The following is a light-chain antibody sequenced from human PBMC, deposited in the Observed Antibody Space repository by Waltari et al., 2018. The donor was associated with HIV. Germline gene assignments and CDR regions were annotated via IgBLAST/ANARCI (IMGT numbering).Light chain of an antibody. Sequence: QFVLTQPPSVSAAPGQKVPISSSGGSSKAGANYVSWSQQFPAKAPRLLMYGNKKRPSGIPDRFSCSKAGASATLDISGLQTGDEAGYYCGTWDSSLSILWVFGGGTKLTVL. J-gene: IGLJ3*02. CDR1: SSKAGANY. CDR2: GNK. V-gene: IGLV1-51*01. CDR3: GTWDSSLSILWV.